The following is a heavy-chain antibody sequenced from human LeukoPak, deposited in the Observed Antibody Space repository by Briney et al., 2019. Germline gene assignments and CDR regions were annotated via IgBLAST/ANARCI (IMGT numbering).Heavy chain of an antibody. Sequence: PGGSLRLSCAASGFTFSRSAMHWVRQAPGKGLEWVSVIYSGGSTYYADSVKGRFTISRDNSKNTLYLQMNSLRAEDTAVYYCAREYSGYENTPKLDYWGQGTLVTVSS. CDR1: GFTFSRSA. CDR2: IYSGGST. CDR3: AREYSGYENTPKLDY. D-gene: IGHD5-12*01. J-gene: IGHJ4*02. V-gene: IGHV3-66*01.